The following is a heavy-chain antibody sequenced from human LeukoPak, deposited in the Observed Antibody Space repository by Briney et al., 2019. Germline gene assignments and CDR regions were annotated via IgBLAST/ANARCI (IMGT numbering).Heavy chain of an antibody. Sequence: PGGSLRLSCEASGFTFSSYSTNWVRQAPGKGLEWVSYSSYSSSTIFYADSVKGRFTISRDNAKNSLYLQMNSLRAEDTAVYYCAKKGYYDGSGYYMYYFDHWGQGTLVTVSS. CDR2: SSYSSSTI. CDR3: AKKGYYDGSGYYMYYFDH. CDR1: GFTFSSYS. J-gene: IGHJ4*02. V-gene: IGHV3-48*01. D-gene: IGHD3-22*01.